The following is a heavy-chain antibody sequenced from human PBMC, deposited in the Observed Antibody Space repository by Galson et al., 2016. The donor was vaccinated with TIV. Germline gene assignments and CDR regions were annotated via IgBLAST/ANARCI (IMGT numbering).Heavy chain of an antibody. CDR3: AREGAHNWGLFTNAVDI. CDR2: TYYRSKWYN. V-gene: IGHV6-1*01. Sequence: CAISGDSVSSNNAAWNWIRQSPSRGLEWLGRTYYRSKWYNQYAVSVKSRITINPDTSQNQFSLQLNSVTPDDTVVYYCAREGAHNWGLFTNAVDIWGQGTMVTVSS. D-gene: IGHD7-27*01. CDR1: GDSVSSNNAA. J-gene: IGHJ3*02.